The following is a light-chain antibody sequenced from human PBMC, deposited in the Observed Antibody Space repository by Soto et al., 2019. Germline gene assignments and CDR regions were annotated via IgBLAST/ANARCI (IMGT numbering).Light chain of an antibody. V-gene: IGKV1-5*03. Sequence: DVQMTQSPSTLSASVGDTVTITCRASQTINSWLAWYQHRPGKGPKLLIYKTSTVEGGVPLRFSGSGSGTEFTLTISSLQPADSETYYCQQYNTYPMTLGQGTKVDIK. CDR3: QQYNTYPMT. CDR2: KTS. J-gene: IGKJ1*01. CDR1: QTINSW.